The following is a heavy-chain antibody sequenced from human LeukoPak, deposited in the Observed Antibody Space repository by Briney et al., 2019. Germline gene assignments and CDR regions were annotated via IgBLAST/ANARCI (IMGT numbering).Heavy chain of an antibody. CDR2: INHNGNVN. Sequence: PGGSLRLSCAASGFTFSSYWMNWARQAPGKGLEWVASINHNGNVNYYVDSVKGRFTISRDNAKNSLYLQMNSLRVEDTAVYYCARDRWIVGDSWGQGTLVTVSS. V-gene: IGHV3-7*01. CDR3: ARDRWIVGDS. D-gene: IGHD1-26*01. J-gene: IGHJ4*02. CDR1: GFTFSSYW.